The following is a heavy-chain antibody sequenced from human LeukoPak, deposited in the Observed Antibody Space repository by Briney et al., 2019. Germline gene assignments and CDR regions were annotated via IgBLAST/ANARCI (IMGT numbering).Heavy chain of an antibody. Sequence: ASVKVSCKASGYTFTSYYMHWVRQAPGQGLEWMGIINPSGGSTSYAQKFQGGVTMARDTSTSTVYMELSSLRSEDTAVYYCARDPDYGGDSGRFDYWGQGTLVTVSS. V-gene: IGHV1-46*01. J-gene: IGHJ4*02. CDR1: GYTFTSYY. CDR3: ARDPDYGGDSGRFDY. CDR2: INPSGGST. D-gene: IGHD4-23*01.